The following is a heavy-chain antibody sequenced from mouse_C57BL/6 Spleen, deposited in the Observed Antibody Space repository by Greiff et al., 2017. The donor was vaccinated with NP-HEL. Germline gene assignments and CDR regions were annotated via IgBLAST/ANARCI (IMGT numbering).Heavy chain of an antibody. D-gene: IGHD2-5*01. V-gene: IGHV1-52*01. J-gene: IGHJ4*01. CDR1: GYTFTSYW. Sequence: QVQLQQPGAELVRPGSSVKLSCKASGYTFTSYWMHWVKQRPIQGLEWIGNIDPSDSETHYNQKFKDKATLTVDKSSSTAYMQLSSLTSEDSAVYYCARSAYYSNYLYYAMDYWGQGTSVTVSS. CDR3: ARSAYYSNYLYYAMDY. CDR2: IDPSDSET.